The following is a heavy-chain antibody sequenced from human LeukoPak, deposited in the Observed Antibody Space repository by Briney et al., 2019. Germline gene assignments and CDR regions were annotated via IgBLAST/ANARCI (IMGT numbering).Heavy chain of an antibody. D-gene: IGHD3-22*01. CDR2: ISYDGSNK. J-gene: IGHJ1*01. V-gene: IGHV3-30*04. CDR1: GFTFSSYA. Sequence: PGGSLRLSCAASGFTFSSYAMHWVRQAPGKGLEWVAVISYDGSNKYYADSVKGRFTISRDNSKNTLYLQMNSLRAEDTAVYYCARDDSSGYYYGFQHWGQGTLVTVSS. CDR3: ARDDSSGYYYGFQH.